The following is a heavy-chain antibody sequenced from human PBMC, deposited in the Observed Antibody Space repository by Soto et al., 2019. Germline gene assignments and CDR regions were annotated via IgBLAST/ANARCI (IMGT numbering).Heavy chain of an antibody. CDR1: GDFLSSYY. Sequence: TLSLTCTVSGDFLSSYYWSWIRQSPVKGLEWIGYIYYSGSTNYNPSLKSRVTISVDTSKNQFSLKLSSVTAADTAVYYCARRYGWAFDIWGQGTMVTVSS. D-gene: IGHD3-16*01. V-gene: IGHV4-59*08. J-gene: IGHJ3*02. CDR3: ARRYGWAFDI. CDR2: IYYSGST.